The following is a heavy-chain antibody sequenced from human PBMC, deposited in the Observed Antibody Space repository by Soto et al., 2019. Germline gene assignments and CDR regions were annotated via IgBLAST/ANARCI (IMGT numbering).Heavy chain of an antibody. CDR3: AGRYCTNGVCYTNYYYYIDA. V-gene: IGHV3-23*01. CDR2: ITTSGGNT. Sequence: PGRSLRLSCAASGFTFSTYAMSWVLQALGKGLEWVSTITTSGGNTYYADSVQGRFTISRDNSKNTLYLQMNSLRAEDTAVYYCAGRYCTNGVCYTNYYYYIDARGKETTVTVSS. J-gene: IGHJ6*03. D-gene: IGHD2-8*01. CDR1: GFTFSTYA.